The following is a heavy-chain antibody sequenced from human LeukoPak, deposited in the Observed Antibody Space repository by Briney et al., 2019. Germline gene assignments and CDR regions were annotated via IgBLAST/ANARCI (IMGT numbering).Heavy chain of an antibody. CDR3: ARVFGYSGYDFWFDP. CDR1: GGSFSGYY. V-gene: IGHV4-59*01. CDR2: IYYSGST. J-gene: IGHJ5*02. D-gene: IGHD5-12*01. Sequence: PSETLSLTCAVYGGSFSGYYWSWIRQPPGKGLEWIGYIYYSGSTNYNPSLKSRVTISVDTSKNQFSLKLSSVTAADTAVYYCARVFGYSGYDFWFDPWGQGTLVTVSS.